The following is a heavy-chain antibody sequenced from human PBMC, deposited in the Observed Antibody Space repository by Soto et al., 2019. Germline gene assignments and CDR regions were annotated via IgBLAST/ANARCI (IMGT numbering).Heavy chain of an antibody. CDR1: GYTFTNYD. CDR3: ARKHGDLDY. D-gene: IGHD4-17*01. Sequence: QVQLVKSGAEVKKPGASVKVSCKASGYTFTNYDINWVRQASGQGLEWVGWLSPKSGYTDFAGKFQGRVTMTRNKFISTAYMELGRLTSEETAVYYCARKHGDLDYWGQGTLVTVSS. J-gene: IGHJ4*02. CDR2: LSPKSGYT. V-gene: IGHV1-8*01.